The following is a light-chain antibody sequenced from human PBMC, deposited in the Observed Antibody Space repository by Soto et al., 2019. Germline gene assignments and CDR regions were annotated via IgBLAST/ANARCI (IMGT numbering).Light chain of an antibody. V-gene: IGKV1D-16*01. CDR1: QGIGSW. CDR3: QQYNSYPIT. J-gene: IGKJ5*01. Sequence: DIQMTQSPSSLSASIGDRVTITCRASQGIGSWLSWYQQKPEKAPKSLIYAASSLQSGVPPRFTGSGSGTDFTLTISNLQPEDFATYDCQQYNSYPITFGKGTRLEIK. CDR2: AAS.